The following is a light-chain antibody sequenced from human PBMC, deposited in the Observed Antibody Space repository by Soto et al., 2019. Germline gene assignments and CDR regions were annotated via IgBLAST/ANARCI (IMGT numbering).Light chain of an antibody. V-gene: IGKV1-5*01. CDR3: QRYNSNSRT. Sequence: DIPMTQSPSIVSASVGDRVTISCRASQNVNKWVAWYQQKPGKAPKFLIYDASVLESGVPSRFSGSGSGTEVTLTISGLQPEDFATYYCQRYNSNSRTFGQGTKV. CDR2: DAS. CDR1: QNVNKW. J-gene: IGKJ1*01.